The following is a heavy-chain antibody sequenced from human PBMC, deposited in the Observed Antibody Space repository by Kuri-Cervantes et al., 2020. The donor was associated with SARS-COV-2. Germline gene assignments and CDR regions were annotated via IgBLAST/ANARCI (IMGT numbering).Heavy chain of an antibody. D-gene: IGHD2-8*01. CDR2: INGDGSTR. CDR1: GFTFRSYW. CDR3: ARVISGYCTNGVCPYYFDY. Sequence: GGSLRLSCVASGFTFRSYWMHWVRQAPGKGLVWVSRINGDGSTRTYANSVKGRFTISRDNSKNTLYLQMNSLRAEDTAVYYCARVISGYCTNGVCPYYFDYWGQGTLVTVSS. J-gene: IGHJ4*02. V-gene: IGHV3-74*03.